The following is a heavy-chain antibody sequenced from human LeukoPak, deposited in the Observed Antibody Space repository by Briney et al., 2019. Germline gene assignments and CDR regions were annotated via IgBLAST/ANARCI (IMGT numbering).Heavy chain of an antibody. CDR3: AKDRSTDSSSWYGGYYYYYYYMDV. V-gene: IGHV3-23*01. J-gene: IGHJ6*03. Sequence: GGSLRLSCAASGFTFSSYSMNWVRQAPGKGLEWVSGISGSGAGTYYAGSVKGRFTISRDNSKNTLYLQMNSLRAEDTAVYYCAKDRSTDSSSWYGGYYYYYYYMDVWGKGTTVTVSS. CDR2: ISGSGAGT. D-gene: IGHD6-13*01. CDR1: GFTFSSYS.